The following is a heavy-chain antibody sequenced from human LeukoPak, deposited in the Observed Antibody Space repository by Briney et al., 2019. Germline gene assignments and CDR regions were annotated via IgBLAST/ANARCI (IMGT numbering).Heavy chain of an antibody. J-gene: IGHJ3*01. V-gene: IGHV4-30-2*01. Sequence: SQTLSLTCTVSGGSISSGGYYWSWIRQPPGKGLEWIGYIHHSGSTYYNPSLKSRVIISADTSKNQFSLKLTSVTAADTAAYYCARGPNTAGNYRAFDLWGQGTKVTVSS. CDR1: GGSISSGGYY. CDR3: ARGPNTAGNYRAFDL. CDR2: IHHSGST. D-gene: IGHD4-11*01.